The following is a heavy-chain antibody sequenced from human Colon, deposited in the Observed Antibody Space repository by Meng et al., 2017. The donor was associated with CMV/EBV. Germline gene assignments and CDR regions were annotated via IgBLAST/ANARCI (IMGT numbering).Heavy chain of an antibody. J-gene: IGHJ4*02. V-gene: IGHV1-18*01. D-gene: IGHD2-2*01. CDR2: RSTYSGDT. CDR1: FTSYG. CDR3: ARDGSGYCSGTSCYEAFDY. Sequence: FTSYGSSWGRRAPGQGPEWMGWRSTYSGDTDYSQKFQGRVSMTRDTSTNTAFLELGSLRSDDTAVYFCARDGSGYCSGTSCYEAFDYWGQGTLVTVSS.